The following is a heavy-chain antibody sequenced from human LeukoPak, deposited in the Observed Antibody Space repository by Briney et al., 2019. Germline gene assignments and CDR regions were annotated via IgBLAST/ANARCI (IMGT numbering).Heavy chain of an antibody. V-gene: IGHV3-23*01. CDR3: AKGTVDTAMVPLVDY. J-gene: IGHJ4*02. Sequence: GGSLRLSCAASGFTFSSYSMNWVRQAPGKGLEWVSAISGSGGSTYYADSVKGRFTISRDNSKNTLHLQMNSLRAEDTAVYYCAKGTVDTAMVPLVDYWGQGTLVTVSS. D-gene: IGHD5-18*01. CDR1: GFTFSSYS. CDR2: ISGSGGST.